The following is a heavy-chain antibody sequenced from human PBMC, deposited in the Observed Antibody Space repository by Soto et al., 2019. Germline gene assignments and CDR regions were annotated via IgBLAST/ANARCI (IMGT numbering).Heavy chain of an antibody. CDR3: ARLGAYYQSLGP. CDR1: VGSLSPNY. V-gene: IGHV4-59*08. Sequence: QVQLQESGPGLVKPSETLSLTCTVSVGSLSPNYWTWIRQPPGKGLEWIAYIYYSGTATYNPALNSRVAISLDMSKRLRSLTLSSVTAADTGVYYCARLGAYYQSLGPWGQGTLVTVSS. J-gene: IGHJ5*02. D-gene: IGHD3-22*01. CDR2: IYYSGTA.